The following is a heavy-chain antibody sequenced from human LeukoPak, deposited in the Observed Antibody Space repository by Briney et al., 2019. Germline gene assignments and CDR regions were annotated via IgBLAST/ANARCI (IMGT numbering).Heavy chain of an antibody. CDR2: IIRSSSYT. CDR1: GFTFSDYY. D-gene: IGHD3-22*01. J-gene: IGHJ4*02. V-gene: IGHV3-11*05. CDR3: AKDLHDSSAPSDY. Sequence: PGGSLRLSCAGSGFTFSDYYMSWIRQAPGKGLEWVSYIIRSSSYTNYADSVKGRFTISRDNAKNTMYLQMNSLRAEDTAVYYCAKDLHDSSAPSDYWGQGTLVTVSS.